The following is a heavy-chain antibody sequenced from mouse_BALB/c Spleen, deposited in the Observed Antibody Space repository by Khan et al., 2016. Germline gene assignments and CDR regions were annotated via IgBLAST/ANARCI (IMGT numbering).Heavy chain of an antibody. J-gene: IGHJ4*01. D-gene: IGHD1-1*01. CDR2: IDPYNGGI. CDR3: ASSGYGSSYAMDY. CDR1: GYSFTGYN. Sequence: VQLMESGPELEKPGDSVKISCKASGYSFTGYNMNWVKQSNGKSFEWIGNIDPYNGGISYNQKFKGQATLTVDKSSSTAYMQLKSLTYEDAAVYYCASSGYGSSYAMDYWGQGTSVTVSS. V-gene: IGHV1-39*01.